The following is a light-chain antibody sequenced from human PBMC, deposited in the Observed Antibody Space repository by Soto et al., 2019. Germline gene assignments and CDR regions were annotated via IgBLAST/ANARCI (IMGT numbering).Light chain of an antibody. CDR3: QHYGGSPYT. V-gene: IGKV3-20*01. CDR2: GAS. Sequence: EIVLTQSPGTLSLSPGERATLSCRASQSVSSYYLAWYQQKPGQAPRLLIYGASSRATGIPDRFSGSGSGTDFTLTISRLDPEDFAVYYCQHYGGSPYTFGQGIKLEIK. J-gene: IGKJ2*01. CDR1: QSVSSYY.